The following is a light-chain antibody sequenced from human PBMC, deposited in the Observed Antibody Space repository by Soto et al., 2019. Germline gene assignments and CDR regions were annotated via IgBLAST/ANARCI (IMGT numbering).Light chain of an antibody. CDR1: SSDVGGYSH. J-gene: IGLJ1*01. CDR3: ASYRNSIVCV. V-gene: IGLV2-14*01. Sequence: QSVLTQPASVSGSPGQSIAISCTGTSSDVGGYSHVSWFQQHPGKAPKLLLYEVTERPSGVYNRFSGSKSGNTASLTISGLQAADEADYYCASYRNSIVCVFGPGTKVTV. CDR2: EVT.